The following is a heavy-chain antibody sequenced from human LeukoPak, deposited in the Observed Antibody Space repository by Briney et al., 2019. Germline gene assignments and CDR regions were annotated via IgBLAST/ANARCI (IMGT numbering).Heavy chain of an antibody. Sequence: GASVTVSCKASGYTFTSYYMHWVRQAPGQGLEWMGIINPSGGSTSYAQKFQGRVTMARDTSTSTVYMELSSLRSEDTAVYYCARDPGYDEGFDYWGQGTLVTVSS. D-gene: IGHD3-3*01. J-gene: IGHJ4*02. CDR2: INPSGGST. CDR1: GYTFTSYY. CDR3: ARDPGYDEGFDY. V-gene: IGHV1-46*01.